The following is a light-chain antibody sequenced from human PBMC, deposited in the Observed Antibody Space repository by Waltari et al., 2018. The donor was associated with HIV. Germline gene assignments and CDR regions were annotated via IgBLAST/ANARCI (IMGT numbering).Light chain of an antibody. CDR3: LQDYNYPWT. V-gene: IGKV1-6*01. CDR2: AAS. Sequence: AIQMTQSPSSLSASVGDRVNITCRASQDIRSDLGWYQQKPGKAPKLLIYAASSLQSGVPSRFSGSGSGTDFTLTISSLQPEDFATYYCLQDYNYPWTFGQGTKVEVK. J-gene: IGKJ1*01. CDR1: QDIRSD.